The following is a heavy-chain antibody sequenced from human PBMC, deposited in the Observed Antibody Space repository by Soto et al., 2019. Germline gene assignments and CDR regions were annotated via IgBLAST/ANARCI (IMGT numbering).Heavy chain of an antibody. V-gene: IGHV3-74*01. CDR2: INSDASST. J-gene: IGHJ2*01. CDR1: EFTFSSYW. Sequence: GGSLRLSCVASEFTFSSYWMHWVRQAPGKGLVWVSRINSDASSTNYADSVKGRFTISRDNAKNTLYLQMNSLRAEDTALYYGARDRYCSSTTCYKYFDLWGRGTLVTVSS. CDR3: ARDRYCSSTTCYKYFDL. D-gene: IGHD2-2*02.